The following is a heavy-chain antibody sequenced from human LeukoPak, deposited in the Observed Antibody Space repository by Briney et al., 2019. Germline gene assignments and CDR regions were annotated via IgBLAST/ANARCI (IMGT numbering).Heavy chain of an antibody. CDR3: ARGGHYYDSSGPPDY. Sequence: GGSLRLSCAASGFTFSNYAMSWVRQAPGKGLEWVSGISDSGDITYYADSVKGRFTISRDNSKNTLYLQMNSLRAEDTAVYYCARGGHYYDSSGPPDYWGQGTLVTVSS. D-gene: IGHD3-22*01. V-gene: IGHV3-23*01. J-gene: IGHJ4*02. CDR1: GFTFSNYA. CDR2: ISDSGDIT.